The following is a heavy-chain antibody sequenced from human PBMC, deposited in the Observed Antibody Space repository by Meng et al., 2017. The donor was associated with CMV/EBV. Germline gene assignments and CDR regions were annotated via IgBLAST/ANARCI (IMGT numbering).Heavy chain of an antibody. D-gene: IGHD3-10*01. CDR2: IYYSGRP. CDR1: RGSISRTSYF. CDR3: VTWLWFGELSGYYFDY. V-gene: IGHV4-39*06. J-gene: IGHJ4*02. Sequence: RPQRQGLAPGPGSPSGTLSLTCTVSRGSISRTSYFWGWLPQSPGKGLEWIGSIYYSGRPYYNQSLKSRVTISVETSKNQFSLKLSPVTAADTAVYYCVTWLWFGELSGYYFDYWGQGTLVTVSS.